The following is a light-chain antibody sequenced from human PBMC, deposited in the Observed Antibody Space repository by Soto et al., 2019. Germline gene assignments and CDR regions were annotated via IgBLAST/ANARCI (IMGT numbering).Light chain of an antibody. CDR2: GAS. V-gene: IGKV3-20*01. Sequence: EMVLTQSPGTLSLSPGERATLSCRASQSVSSSYLAWYRQKPGQAPRLLIYGASSRATGIPDRFSGSGSGTDFTLTISRLEPEDFAVYYCQQYGSSPRTFGGGTKVEIK. J-gene: IGKJ4*01. CDR3: QQYGSSPRT. CDR1: QSVSSSY.